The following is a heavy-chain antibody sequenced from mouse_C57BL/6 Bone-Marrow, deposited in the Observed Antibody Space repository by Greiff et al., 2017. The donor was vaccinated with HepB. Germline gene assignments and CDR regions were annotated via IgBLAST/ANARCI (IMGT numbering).Heavy chain of an antibody. CDR1: GYTFTSYW. J-gene: IGHJ2*01. Sequence: QVQLQQPGAELVKPGASVKLSCKASGYTFTSYWMQWVKQRPGQGLEWIGEIDPSDSYTNYNQKFKGKATLTVDTSSSTAYMQLSSLTSEDSAVYYCARNDIGNYGNPYWGQGTTLTVSS. D-gene: IGHD2-1*01. V-gene: IGHV1-50*01. CDR3: ARNDIGNYGNPY. CDR2: IDPSDSYT.